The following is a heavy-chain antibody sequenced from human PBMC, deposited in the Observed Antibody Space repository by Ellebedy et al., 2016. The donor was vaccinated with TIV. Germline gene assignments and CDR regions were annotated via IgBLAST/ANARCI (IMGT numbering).Heavy chain of an antibody. D-gene: IGHD2-15*01. J-gene: IGHJ3*02. V-gene: IGHV4-34*01. CDR2: INHSGST. CDR3: ARDDCSGGSCYSDAFDI. Sequence: SETLSLTXAVYGGSFSGYYWSWIRQPPGKGLEWIGEINHSGSTYYNPSLKSRVTISVDTSKNQFSLKLSSVTAADTAVYYCARDDCSGGSCYSDAFDIWGQGTMVTVSS. CDR1: GGSFSGYY.